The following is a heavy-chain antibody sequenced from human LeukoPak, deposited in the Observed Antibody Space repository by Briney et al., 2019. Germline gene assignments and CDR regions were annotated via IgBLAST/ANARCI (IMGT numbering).Heavy chain of an antibody. CDR1: GFTFSSYA. J-gene: IGHJ6*03. D-gene: IGHD3-10*01. CDR2: ISYDGSNK. CDR3: ATNPPDYYDSGSYSYYYYYMDV. Sequence: GGSLRLSCAASGFTFSSYAMHWVRQAPGKGLEWVAVISYDGSNKYYADSVKGRFTISRDNSKNTLYMQMNDLRAEDTAVYYCATNPPDYYDSGSYSYYYYYMDVWGKGTTVIISS. V-gene: IGHV3-30*04.